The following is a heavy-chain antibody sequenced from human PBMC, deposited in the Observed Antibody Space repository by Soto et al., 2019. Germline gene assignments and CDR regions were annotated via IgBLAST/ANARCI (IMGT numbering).Heavy chain of an antibody. J-gene: IGHJ4*02. Sequence: EVQLLESGGGLVQPGGSLRLSCAASGFTFSSYAMSWVRQAPGKGLEWVSAISGSGGSTYYADSVKGRFTISRDNSKNTLYLQMNSQRAEDTAVYYCAKSATYCGGDCYPPYFDYWGQGTLVTVSS. CDR2: ISGSGGST. D-gene: IGHD2-21*01. V-gene: IGHV3-23*01. CDR1: GFTFSSYA. CDR3: AKSATYCGGDCYPPYFDY.